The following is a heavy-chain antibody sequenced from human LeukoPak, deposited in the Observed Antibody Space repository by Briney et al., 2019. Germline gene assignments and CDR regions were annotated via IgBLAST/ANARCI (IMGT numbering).Heavy chain of an antibody. D-gene: IGHD1-7*01. CDR1: GGSISSYY. J-gene: IGHJ5*02. V-gene: IGHV4-4*09. CDR3: ARQSGTTRADWFDP. CDR2: IYTSGST. Sequence: SETLSLTCTVSGGSISSYYWSWIRQPPGKGLEWIGYIYTSGSTNYNPSLRSRVTISVDTSKNQFSLKLSSVTAADTAVYYCARQSGTTRADWFDPWGQGTLVTVSS.